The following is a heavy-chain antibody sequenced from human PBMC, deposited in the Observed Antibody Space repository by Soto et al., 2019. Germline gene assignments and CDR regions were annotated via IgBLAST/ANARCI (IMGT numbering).Heavy chain of an antibody. J-gene: IGHJ4*02. V-gene: IGHV3-74*01. CDR3: ARPLSPTGPN. D-gene: IGHD3-3*02. Sequence: PGESLKISCAAAGFTFSSNWMHWVRQAPGKGLVWVSRINSDGTSTTYADSVKGRFTISRDNAKNTLYLQMNSLRAEDTAVYYCARPLSPTGPNWGQGTLVTVSS. CDR1: GFTFSSNW. CDR2: INSDGTST.